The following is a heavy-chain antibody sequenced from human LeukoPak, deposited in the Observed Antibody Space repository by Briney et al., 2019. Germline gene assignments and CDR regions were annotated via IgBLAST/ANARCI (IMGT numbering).Heavy chain of an antibody. Sequence: PGRSLRLSCTASGFTFDDYAMHWVRPAPGKGLEWVSGISWNSGTIGYADSVKGRFSISRDNAKNSLYLQMNSLRAEDMALYYCAKDKGPTVTTYFDNWGQGTLVTVSS. CDR3: AKDKGPTVTTYFDN. CDR1: GFTFDDYA. D-gene: IGHD4-17*01. V-gene: IGHV3-9*03. CDR2: ISWNSGTI. J-gene: IGHJ4*02.